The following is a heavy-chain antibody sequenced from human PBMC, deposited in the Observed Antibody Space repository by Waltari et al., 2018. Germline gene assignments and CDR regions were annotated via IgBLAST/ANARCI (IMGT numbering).Heavy chain of an antibody. CDR3: TRDYDFWSGYPLLDY. V-gene: IGHV3-49*04. CDR2: IRTKTYGGTT. CDR1: GFNFGDHA. D-gene: IGHD3-3*01. Sequence: EVQLVESGGGWVQPGRSLTLSCLTSGFNFGDHAMSWVRQAPGKGLEWVGYIRTKTYGGTTEYAASVKGRFTISRDDSKTIAYLQMSSLKIEDTAVYYCTRDYDFWSGYPLLDYWGQGTLVTVSS. J-gene: IGHJ4*02.